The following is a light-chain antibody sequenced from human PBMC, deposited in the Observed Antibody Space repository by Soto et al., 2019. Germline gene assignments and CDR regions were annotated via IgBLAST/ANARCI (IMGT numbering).Light chain of an antibody. Sequence: QSVLTQPRSVSGSPGQSVTISCTGTSSDIGSYNYVSWYQQHPGKAPKLMMYDVTKRPSGVPDRFSGSKSGNTASLTISGLQAEDEADYYCCSYAGSYTFSVFGTGTKVTV. CDR3: CSYAGSYTFSV. CDR1: SSDIGSYNY. J-gene: IGLJ1*01. CDR2: DVT. V-gene: IGLV2-11*01.